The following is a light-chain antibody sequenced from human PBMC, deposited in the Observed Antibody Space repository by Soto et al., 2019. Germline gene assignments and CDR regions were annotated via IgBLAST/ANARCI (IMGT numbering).Light chain of an antibody. CDR2: KLS. V-gene: IGKV1-5*03. Sequence: DILMTQSPSTLSASVGDRVTITCRAPQILGNCLAWYQQKPGKDPKHLLYKLSSLHSGVPSRISGSRSGTEVTLTITSMQPDEFATYYCQHYDASSMYTFGQGTKVEIK. CDR3: QHYDASSMYT. J-gene: IGKJ2*01. CDR1: QILGNC.